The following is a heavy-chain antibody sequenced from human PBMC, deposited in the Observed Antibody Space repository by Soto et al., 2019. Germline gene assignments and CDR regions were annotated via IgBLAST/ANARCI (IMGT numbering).Heavy chain of an antibody. D-gene: IGHD3-22*01. CDR1: GASISSGDSY. J-gene: IGHJ4*02. V-gene: IGHV4-30-4*01. CDR2: IHYSGTT. CDR3: ARDKSLTTDFDY. Sequence: QVQLQESGPGLVKPSQTLSLTCSVSGASISSGDSYWTWIRQPPGKGLEWIGYIHYSGTTYYNPSLKSRVTISVDTSRNHFSLKLSSVTAADTAVYFCARDKSLTTDFDYWGQGTLVTVSS.